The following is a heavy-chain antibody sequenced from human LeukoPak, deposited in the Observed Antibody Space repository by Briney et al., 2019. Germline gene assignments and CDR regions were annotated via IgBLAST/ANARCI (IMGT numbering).Heavy chain of an antibody. Sequence: GGSLRLSCAASGFAFRSYGMHWVRQAPGKGLEWVAVIWYDGSNKYYADSVKGRFTISRDNSKNTLYLQMNSLRAEDTAVYYCAREGLLWFGEDGMDVWGQGTTVTVSS. V-gene: IGHV3-33*01. CDR2: IWYDGSNK. CDR3: AREGLLWFGEDGMDV. D-gene: IGHD3-10*01. CDR1: GFAFRSYG. J-gene: IGHJ6*02.